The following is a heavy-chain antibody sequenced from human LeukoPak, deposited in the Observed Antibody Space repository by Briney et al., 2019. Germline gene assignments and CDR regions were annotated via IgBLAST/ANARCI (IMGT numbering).Heavy chain of an antibody. Sequence: GESLKISCKGSGYSFTSYWIGWVRQMPGKGLAWKGIIYPGDSDTRYSPSFQGQVTISADKSISTAYLQWSSLKASDTAMYYCARHSASIFGVVPYGMDVWGQGTTVTVSS. CDR1: GYSFTSYW. D-gene: IGHD3-3*01. CDR3: ARHSASIFGVVPYGMDV. CDR2: IYPGDSDT. J-gene: IGHJ6*02. V-gene: IGHV5-51*01.